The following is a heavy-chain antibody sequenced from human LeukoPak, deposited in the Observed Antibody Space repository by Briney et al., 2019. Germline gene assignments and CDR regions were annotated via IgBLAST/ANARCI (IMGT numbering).Heavy chain of an antibody. CDR3: ASVTLSAYDGDY. J-gene: IGHJ4*02. CDR1: GYTVTNYY. V-gene: IGHV1-46*01. CDR2: INPSGGST. D-gene: IGHD5-12*01. Sequence: ASVKVSCKASGYTVTNYYMHWVRQAPGQGLEWMGIINPSGGSTSYAQKFQGRVTMTRDTSISTAYMELSRLRSDDTAVYYCASVTLSAYDGDYRGQGTLVTVSS.